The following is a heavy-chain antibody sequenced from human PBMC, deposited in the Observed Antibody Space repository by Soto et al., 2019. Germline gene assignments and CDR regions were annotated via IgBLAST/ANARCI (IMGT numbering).Heavy chain of an antibody. CDR3: ARHREQLLPVFDY. J-gene: IGHJ4*02. CDR1: GGSISSSSYY. Sequence: SETLSLTCTVSGGSISSSSYYWGWIRQPPGKGLEWIGSIYYSGSTYYNPSLKSRVTISVDTSKNQFSLKLSSVTAADTAVYYCARHREQLLPVFDYWGQGSLVIVSS. CDR2: IYYSGST. V-gene: IGHV4-39*01. D-gene: IGHD6-6*01.